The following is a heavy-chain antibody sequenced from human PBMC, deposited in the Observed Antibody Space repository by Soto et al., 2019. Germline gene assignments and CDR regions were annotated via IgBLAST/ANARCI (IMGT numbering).Heavy chain of an antibody. D-gene: IGHD3-22*01. CDR2: IYYSGST. CDR1: GGSISSYY. V-gene: IGHV4-59*01. J-gene: IGHJ4*02. Sequence: PSETLSLTCTVSGGSISSYYWSWIRQPPGKGLEWIGYIYYSGSTNYNPSLKSRVTISVDTSKNQFSLKLSSVTAADTAVYYCARGAYYYDSSGYYRFDYWGQGTLVTAPQ. CDR3: ARGAYYYDSSGYYRFDY.